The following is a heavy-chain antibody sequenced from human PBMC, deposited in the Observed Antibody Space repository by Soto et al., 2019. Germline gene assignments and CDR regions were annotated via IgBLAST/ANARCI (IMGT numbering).Heavy chain of an antibody. V-gene: IGHV3-30*18. D-gene: IGHD5-12*01. CDR1: GFTFDNYY. J-gene: IGHJ4*02. CDR3: AKDLGYSGYGVFDY. Sequence: QVQLVESGGGVVQPGRSLRLSCAASGFTFDNYYIHWVRQAPGKGLEWVSVISYDGSNKYYADSVKGRFTISRDNSKNVMYLQKNNRSAEDTAEYYSAKDLGYSGYGVFDYWGQGTLVTVSS. CDR2: ISYDGSNK.